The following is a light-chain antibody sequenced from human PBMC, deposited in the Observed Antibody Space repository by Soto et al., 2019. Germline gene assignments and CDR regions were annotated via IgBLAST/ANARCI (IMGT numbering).Light chain of an antibody. J-gene: IGKJ1*01. CDR3: QKYYSAPWT. Sequence: DIQMTQSPTSLSAFVGDRVTITCRASQGISNYLAWYQQKPGKVPELLIYAASTLQSGVPFRFSGSRSGTDFTLTNSSLQPEDVATYYCQKYYSAPWTFGQGTKVDIK. CDR1: QGISNY. V-gene: IGKV1-27*01. CDR2: AAS.